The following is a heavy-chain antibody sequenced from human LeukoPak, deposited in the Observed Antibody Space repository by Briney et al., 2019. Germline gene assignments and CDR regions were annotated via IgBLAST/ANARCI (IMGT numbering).Heavy chain of an antibody. J-gene: IGHJ4*02. CDR3: ARVSPLRGEDF. CDR2: IYYSGST. CDR1: GGSISSYY. D-gene: IGHD4-17*01. Sequence: SETLSLTCTVSGGSISSYYWSWIRQPPGKGLEWIGYIYYSGSTNYNPSLKSRVTISVDTSKNQFSLKLSSVTAADTAVYYCARVSPLRGEDFWGQGTPVTVSS. V-gene: IGHV4-59*12.